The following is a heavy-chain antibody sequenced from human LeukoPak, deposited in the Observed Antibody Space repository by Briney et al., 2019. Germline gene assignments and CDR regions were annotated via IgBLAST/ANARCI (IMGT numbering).Heavy chain of an antibody. CDR2: IYTSGST. J-gene: IGHJ4*02. V-gene: IGHV4-61*02. D-gene: IGHD3-22*01. CDR1: GYSISSGYY. Sequence: PSETLSLTCTVSGYSISSGYYWGWIRQPAGKGLEWIGRIYTSGSTNYNPSLKSRVTISVDTSKNQFSLKLSSVTAADTAVYYCASHYDSSGYDYWGQGTLVTVSS. CDR3: ASHYDSSGYDY.